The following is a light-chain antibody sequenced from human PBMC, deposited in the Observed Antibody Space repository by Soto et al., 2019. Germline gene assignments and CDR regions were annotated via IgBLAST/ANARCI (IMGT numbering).Light chain of an antibody. CDR1: QRVSDMY. CDR3: QFGTMVWT. J-gene: IGKJ1*01. V-gene: IGKV3-20*01. CDR2: GAS. Sequence: EIVLTQSPGTLSLSPGERATLSCSASQRVSDMYLAWYQQKPGQAPRLLIYGASRGATGNPDRFSGSGAGTVFTLTISRVEVEYFAVYYCQFGTMVWTFGQGTKVEI.